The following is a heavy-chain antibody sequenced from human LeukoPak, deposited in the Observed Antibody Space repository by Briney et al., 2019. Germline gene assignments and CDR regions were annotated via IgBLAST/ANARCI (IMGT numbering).Heavy chain of an antibody. J-gene: IGHJ3*02. Sequence: PGRSLRLSCAASGFTFDDYAMPWVRQAPGKGLEWVSGISWNSGSIGYADSVKGRFTISRDNAKNSLYLQMNSLRAEDTALYYCAKTGPGVDAFDIWGQGTMVTVSS. CDR2: ISWNSGSI. V-gene: IGHV3-9*01. D-gene: IGHD3-10*01. CDR1: GFTFDDYA. CDR3: AKTGPGVDAFDI.